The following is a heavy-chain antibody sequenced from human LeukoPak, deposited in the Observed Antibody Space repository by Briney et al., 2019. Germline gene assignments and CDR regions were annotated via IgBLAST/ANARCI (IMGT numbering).Heavy chain of an antibody. V-gene: IGHV4-4*02. D-gene: IGHD1-20*01. Sequence: SETLSLTCTVSGDSISSHRWWWCWVRQPPGKGLEWIGEISHSGSTSYNPSLKSRVTIAADMSKNQFPLSLTSVTAADTAVYYCARGANYNWDSWGQGTLVTVSS. CDR2: ISHSGST. J-gene: IGHJ4*02. CDR1: GDSISSHRWW. CDR3: ARGANYNWDS.